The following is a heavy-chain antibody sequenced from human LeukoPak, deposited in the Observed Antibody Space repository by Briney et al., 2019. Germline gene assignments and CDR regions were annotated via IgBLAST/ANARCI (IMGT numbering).Heavy chain of an antibody. V-gene: IGHV3-23*01. CDR2: ISGSGGST. D-gene: IGHD6-13*01. J-gene: IGHJ4*02. Sequence: GGSLRLSCSASGFTFSSYAMSWVRQAPGKGLEWVSAISGSGGSTYYADSVKGRFTISRDNSKNTLYLRMNSLRAEDTAVYYCAKDDIAAAANFDYWGQGTLVTVST. CDR1: GFTFSSYA. CDR3: AKDDIAAAANFDY.